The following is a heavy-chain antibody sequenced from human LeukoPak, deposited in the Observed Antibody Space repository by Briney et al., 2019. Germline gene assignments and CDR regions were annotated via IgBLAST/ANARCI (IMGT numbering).Heavy chain of an antibody. Sequence: ASVKVSCKASGYTFTGYYMHWVRQAPGQGLEWMGRISPNSGGTNYAQKFQGRVTMTRDTSINTAYMELSRLRSDDTAVYYCARVDHSGYSCGLAPNFDYWGQGTLVTVSS. CDR1: GYTFTGYY. CDR3: ARVDHSGYSCGLAPNFDY. V-gene: IGHV1-2*06. CDR2: ISPNSGGT. J-gene: IGHJ4*02. D-gene: IGHD5-18*01.